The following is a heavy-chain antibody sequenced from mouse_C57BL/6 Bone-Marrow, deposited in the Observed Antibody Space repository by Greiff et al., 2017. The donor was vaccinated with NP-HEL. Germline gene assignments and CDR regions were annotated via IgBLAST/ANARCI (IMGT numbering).Heavy chain of an antibody. CDR3: AKEILSWFAY. J-gene: IGHJ3*01. V-gene: IGHV1-55*01. CDR2: IYPGSGST. CDR1: GYTFTSCW. Sequence: QVQLQQPGAELVKPGASVKMSCKASGYTFTSCWITWVKQRPGQGLEWIGDIYPGSGSTNYNEKFKSKATLTVDISSSTAYMQLSSLTSEDSAVYYCAKEILSWFAYWGQGTLVTVSA.